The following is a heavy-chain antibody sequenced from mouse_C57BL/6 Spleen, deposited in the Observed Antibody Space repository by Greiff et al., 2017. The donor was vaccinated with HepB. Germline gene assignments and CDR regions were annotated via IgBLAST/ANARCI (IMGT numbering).Heavy chain of an antibody. CDR2: ISYDGSN. V-gene: IGHV3-6*01. CDR1: GYSITSGYY. D-gene: IGHD2-3*01. CDR3: ARDLGYSWCAY. Sequence: EVQLQQSGPGLVKPSQSLSLTCSVTGYSITSGYYWNWIRQFPGNKLEWMGYISYDGSNNYNPSLKNRISITRDTSKNQFFLKLNSVTTEDTATYYCARDLGYSWCAYWGQGTLVTVSA. J-gene: IGHJ3*01.